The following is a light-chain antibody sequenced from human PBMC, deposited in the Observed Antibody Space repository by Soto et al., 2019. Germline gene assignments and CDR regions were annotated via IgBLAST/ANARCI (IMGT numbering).Light chain of an antibody. Sequence: EIVMTQSPATLSVSPGERATLSCRASQSVNINLAWYQQKPGQAPRLLIFGASSRANGIPARFSGSGSGTEFTLTISNLQTEDFAVYYCQQRSDWPPITFGQGTRLEIK. J-gene: IGKJ5*01. CDR3: QQRSDWPPIT. V-gene: IGKV3-15*01. CDR1: QSVNIN. CDR2: GAS.